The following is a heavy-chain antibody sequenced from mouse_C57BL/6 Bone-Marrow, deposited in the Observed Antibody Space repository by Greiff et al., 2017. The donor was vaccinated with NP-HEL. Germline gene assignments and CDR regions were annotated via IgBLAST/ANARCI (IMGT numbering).Heavy chain of an antibody. D-gene: IGHD1-1*01. CDR1: GYAFTNYL. V-gene: IGHV1-54*01. J-gene: IGHJ3*01. CDR2: INPGSGGT. CDR3: AREGYYGSSYGWFAY. Sequence: QVHVKQSGAELVRPGTSVKVSCKASGYAFTNYLIEWVKQRPGQGLEWIGVINPGSGGTNYNEKFKGKATLTADKSSSTAYMQLSSLTSEDSAVYFCAREGYYGSSYGWFAYWGQGTLVTVSA.